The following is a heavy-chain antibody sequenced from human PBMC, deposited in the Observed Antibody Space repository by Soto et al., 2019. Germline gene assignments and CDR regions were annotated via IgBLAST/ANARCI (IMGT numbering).Heavy chain of an antibody. CDR1: GFSLSTTGEG. D-gene: IGHD6-6*01. V-gene: IGHV2-5*01. Sequence: QITLKESGPTLVKPTQTLTLTCTFSGFSLSTTGEGVGWIRQPPGKALEWLAVIYWNDDKSYSPSLKSRLTISKDTSKKQVVLTMMNMAPVDTGKYYWAQVDDVAALFAYLGQGTLVTVSS. CDR2: IYWNDDK. J-gene: IGHJ4*02. CDR3: AQVDDVAALFAY.